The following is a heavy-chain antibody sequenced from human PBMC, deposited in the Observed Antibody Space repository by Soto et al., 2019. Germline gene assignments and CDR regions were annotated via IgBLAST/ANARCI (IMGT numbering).Heavy chain of an antibody. CDR3: ARGRDQPPVGLYFDS. Sequence: QVQLVQSGAEVKKPGSSVKVSCKASGGAFNNYIFDWVRQAPGQGLEWMGGIIPMFGTPKYAQTFQDRITISADVSTGTAYMELTSLRFDDTAVYYCARGRDQPPVGLYFDSWGEGTRGTVSS. J-gene: IGHJ4*02. CDR1: GGAFNNYI. D-gene: IGHD1-26*01. CDR2: IIPMFGTP. V-gene: IGHV1-69*01.